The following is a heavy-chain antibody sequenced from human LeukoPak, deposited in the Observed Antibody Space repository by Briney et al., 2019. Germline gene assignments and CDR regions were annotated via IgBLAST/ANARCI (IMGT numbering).Heavy chain of an antibody. Sequence: GGSLRLSCAASGFTFSSYGMHWVRQAPGKGLEWVAVIWYDGSNKYYADSVKGRFTISRDNSKNTLYLQMNSLRAEDTAVYYCARVAYYYDSSGYSHNAFDIWGQGTMVTVSS. CDR1: GFTFSSYG. J-gene: IGHJ3*02. D-gene: IGHD3-22*01. V-gene: IGHV3-33*01. CDR3: ARVAYYYDSSGYSHNAFDI. CDR2: IWYDGSNK.